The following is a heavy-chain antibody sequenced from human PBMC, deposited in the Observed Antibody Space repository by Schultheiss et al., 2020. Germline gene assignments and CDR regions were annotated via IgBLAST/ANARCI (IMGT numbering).Heavy chain of an antibody. V-gene: IGHV4-34*01. J-gene: IGHJ4*02. CDR2: IYYSGST. CDR3: ARWVAVAGPGGTFDY. D-gene: IGHD6-19*01. CDR1: GGSFSGYY. Sequence: SETLSLTCAVYGGSFSGYYWSWIRQPPGKGLEWIGSIYYSGSTYYNPSLKSRVTISVDTSKNQFSLKLSSVTAADTAVYYCARWVAVAGPGGTFDYWGQGTLVTVSS.